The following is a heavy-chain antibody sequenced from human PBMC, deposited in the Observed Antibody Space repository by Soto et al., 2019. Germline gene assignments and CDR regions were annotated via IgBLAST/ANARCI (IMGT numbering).Heavy chain of an antibody. Sequence: EVQLLESGGGLVQPGGSLKLSCAASGFTFSGSAMHWVRQASGKGLEWVGRIRSKAHSYATAYAASVKGRFSISRDDSQNTAYLQMDSLKTEDTAVYYCTREGAPDFDYWGQGTLVTVSS. D-gene: IGHD1-26*01. J-gene: IGHJ4*02. CDR2: IRSKAHSYAT. CDR1: GFTFSGSA. CDR3: TREGAPDFDY. V-gene: IGHV3-73*01.